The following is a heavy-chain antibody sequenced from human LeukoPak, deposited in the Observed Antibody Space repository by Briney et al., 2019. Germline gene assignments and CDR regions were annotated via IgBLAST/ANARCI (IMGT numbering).Heavy chain of an antibody. D-gene: IGHD2/OR15-2a*01. Sequence: ASLKVSCKAAVYTYTSFGFSWLRQAPGQGLEWMGWISTYNGNTYYAQKFQGRIALTTDSSTGTAYLELRRLTSDDTAVYYCASDPTCGNENVRTWFDPWGQGTLVTVSS. CDR1: VYTYTSFG. CDR2: ISTYNGNT. V-gene: IGHV1-18*01. CDR3: ASDPTCGNENVRTWFDP. J-gene: IGHJ5*02.